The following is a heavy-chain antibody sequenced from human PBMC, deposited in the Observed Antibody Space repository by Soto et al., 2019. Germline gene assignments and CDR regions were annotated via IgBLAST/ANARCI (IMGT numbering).Heavy chain of an antibody. V-gene: IGHV1-3*01. D-gene: IGHD2-2*01. CDR1: GYTFTNCL. J-gene: IGHJ5*02. Sequence: ASVKVSCKASGYTFTNCLIHWVRQAPGQRLEWMGWINAGSGNTKYSQNFQGRVTITRDTSASTAYMELSRLRSDDTAVYYCARVGGGYCSSTSCRRCDPWGQGTLVTVSS. CDR3: ARVGGGYCSSTSCRRCDP. CDR2: INAGSGNT.